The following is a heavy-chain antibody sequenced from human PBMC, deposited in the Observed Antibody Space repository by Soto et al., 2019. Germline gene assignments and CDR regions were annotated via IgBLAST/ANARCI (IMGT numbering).Heavy chain of an antibody. CDR1: GFTFSSYV. J-gene: IGHJ4*02. V-gene: IGHV3-23*01. CDR3: AKEGALGLYYFDY. CDR2: ISAGGSST. D-gene: IGHD3-10*01. Sequence: GGSLCLSCAASGFTFSSYVMSWVRQAPGKGLEWVSTISAGGSSTYYADSVKGRFTISRDNSKNTLYLQMNSLRPEDTAVYYCAKEGALGLYYFDYWGQGTLVTVSS.